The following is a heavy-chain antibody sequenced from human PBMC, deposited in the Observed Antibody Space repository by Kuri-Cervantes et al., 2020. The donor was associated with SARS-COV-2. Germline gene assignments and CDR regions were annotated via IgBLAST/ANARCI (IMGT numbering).Heavy chain of an antibody. CDR2: IYRGGTT. CDR1: GFTVSRRY. V-gene: IGHV3-66*01. Sequence: LSLTCAASGFTVSRRYMSWVRQAPGKGLEWVSVIYRGGTTYYAASVKGRFSISRDNSKNTLYLQMNSLRAEDTAVYYCAREGGTYYDTLTGFSLYYFDYWGQGTLVTVSS. J-gene: IGHJ4*02. CDR3: AREGGTYYDTLTGFSLYYFDY. D-gene: IGHD3-9*01.